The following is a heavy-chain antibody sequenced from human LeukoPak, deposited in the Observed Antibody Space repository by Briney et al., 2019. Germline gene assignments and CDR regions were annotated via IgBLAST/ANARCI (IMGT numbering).Heavy chain of an antibody. CDR3: ARDLRGYTGYNYYDY. D-gene: IGHD5-12*01. J-gene: IGHJ4*02. CDR1: GFTFSDYY. CDR2: ISSDSAYT. V-gene: IGHV3-11*06. Sequence: PGGSLRLSCGASGFTFSDYYMSWIRQAPGPGREWVSYISSDSAYTNYADSLRGRFTISRDNAKNSLYLQMNSLRAEDTAVYYCARDLRGYTGYNYYDYWGQGTLVIVSS.